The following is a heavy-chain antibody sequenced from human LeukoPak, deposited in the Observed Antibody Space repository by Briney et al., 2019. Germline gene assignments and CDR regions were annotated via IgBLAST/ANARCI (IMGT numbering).Heavy chain of an antibody. CDR3: AKDLGACGRYCISY. V-gene: IGHV3-23*01. CDR2: ITASDGA. Sequence: GGSLRLSCAASGFTSSNSHMCWVRQAPGKGLEWVSSITASDGAYYADPVKGRFTISRDSARNTQYLQMNSLRADDTAIYYCAKDLGACGRYCISYWGQGTLVTVSS. CDR1: GFTSSNSH. D-gene: IGHD2-21*01. J-gene: IGHJ4*02.